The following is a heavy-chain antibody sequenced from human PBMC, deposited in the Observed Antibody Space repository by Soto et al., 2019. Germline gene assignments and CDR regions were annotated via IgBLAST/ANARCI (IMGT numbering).Heavy chain of an antibody. D-gene: IGHD2-2*01. CDR2: IIPIFGTA. CDR3: ARTLCCSSTSCYYGMDV. V-gene: IGHV1-69*06. J-gene: IGHJ6*02. CDR1: GGTFSSYA. Sequence: GAAVKVSCKASGGTFSSYAISWVRQAPGQGLEWMGGIIPIFGTANYARKFQGRVTITADKSTSTAYMELSSLRSEDTAVYYCARTLCCSSTSCYYGMDVWGQGTTVTVSS.